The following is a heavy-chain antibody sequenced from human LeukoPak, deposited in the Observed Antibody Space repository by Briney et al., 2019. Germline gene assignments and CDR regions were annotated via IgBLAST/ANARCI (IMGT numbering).Heavy chain of an antibody. V-gene: IGHV4-34*01. J-gene: IGHJ4*02. D-gene: IGHD3-3*01. CDR2: INHSGST. Sequence: SETLSLTCAVYGGSFSGYYWSWIRQPPGKGLEWIGEINHSGSTNYNPSLKSRVTISVDMSKNQFSLKLSSVTAADTAVYYCARTYYDFWSGYPRVVYFDYWGQGTLVTVSS. CDR1: GGSFSGYY. CDR3: ARTYYDFWSGYPRVVYFDY.